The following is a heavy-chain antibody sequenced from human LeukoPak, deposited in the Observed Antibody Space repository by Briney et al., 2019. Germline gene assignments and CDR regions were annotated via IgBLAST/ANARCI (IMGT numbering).Heavy chain of an antibody. CDR2: IKSKTDGGTT. Sequence: PGGSLRLSCAASGFTFSNAWMSWVRQAPGKGLEWVGRIKSKTDGGTTDYAAPVKGRFTISRDDSKNTLYLQMNSLKTEDTVVYYCTSPDILTGYYSPNFDYWGQGTLVTVSS. J-gene: IGHJ4*02. CDR3: TSPDILTGYYSPNFDY. V-gene: IGHV3-15*01. D-gene: IGHD3-9*01. CDR1: GFTFSNAW.